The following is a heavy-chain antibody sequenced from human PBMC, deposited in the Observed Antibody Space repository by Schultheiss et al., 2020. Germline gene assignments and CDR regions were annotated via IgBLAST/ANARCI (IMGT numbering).Heavy chain of an antibody. D-gene: IGHD2-21*01. Sequence: SETLSLTCSVSGGSFGSDGYYWSWLRLHPEKGLEWIGYIFHTGPTNYNPSLKSRLSISIDTSKNQFYLNLSAVTAADTAVYYCARHIVVGPGTRDAFDLWGQGTKVTV. CDR1: GGSFGSDGYY. CDR3: ARHIVVGPGTRDAFDL. V-gene: IGHV4-31*03. CDR2: IFHTGPT. J-gene: IGHJ3*01.